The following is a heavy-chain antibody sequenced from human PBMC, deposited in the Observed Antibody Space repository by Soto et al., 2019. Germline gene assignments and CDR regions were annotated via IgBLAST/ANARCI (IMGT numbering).Heavy chain of an antibody. CDR2: INAGNGNT. D-gene: IGHD6-19*01. J-gene: IGHJ6*02. Sequence: QVQLVQSGAEVKKPGASVKVSCKASGYTFTSYAMHWVRQAPGQRLEWMGWINAGNGNTKYSQKFQGRVTITRDTSASTAYMELSSLRSEDTAVYYCARSDSSGCTYGYYGMDVWGQGTTVTVSS. CDR3: ARSDSSGCTYGYYGMDV. V-gene: IGHV1-3*01. CDR1: GYTFTSYA.